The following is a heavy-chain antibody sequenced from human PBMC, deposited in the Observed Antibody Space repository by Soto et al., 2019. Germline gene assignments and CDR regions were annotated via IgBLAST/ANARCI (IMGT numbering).Heavy chain of an antibody. J-gene: IGHJ4*02. V-gene: IGHV1-18*01. CDR1: GYNFLTYG. Sequence: ASVKVSCKASGYNFLTYGISWVRQAPGQGLEWMGWIGVYNNNRNYAQKVQGRVTMTTDTSTSTAYMELRSLISDDTAVYYCARDQLGARGDYWGQGTLVTVSS. CDR2: IGVYNNNR. CDR3: ARDQLGARGDY. D-gene: IGHD3-10*01.